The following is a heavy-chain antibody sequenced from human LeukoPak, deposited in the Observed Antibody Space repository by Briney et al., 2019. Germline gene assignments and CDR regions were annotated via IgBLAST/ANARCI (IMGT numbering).Heavy chain of an antibody. CDR1: GFTFDDYA. D-gene: IGHD6-13*01. CDR2: ISWNSGSI. CDR3: AKIVKAVGTDY. J-gene: IGHJ4*02. V-gene: IGHV3-9*01. Sequence: GGSLRLSCAASGFTFDDYAMHWVRQAPGKGLEWVSGISWNSGSIGYADSVKGRFTISRDNAKNTLYLQLNSLRAEDTAVYYCAKIVKAVGTDYWGQGTLVTVSS.